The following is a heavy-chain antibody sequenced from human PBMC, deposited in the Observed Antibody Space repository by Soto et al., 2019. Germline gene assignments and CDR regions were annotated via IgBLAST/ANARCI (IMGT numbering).Heavy chain of an antibody. Sequence: SETLSLTCAVYGGSFSGYYWSWIRQPPGKGLEWIGEINHSGSTNYNPSLKSRVTISVDTSKNQFSLKLSSVTAADTAVYYCARSGTASGSYYNPLIPRGCDFDYWGQGTLVTVSS. CDR2: INHSGST. V-gene: IGHV4-34*01. CDR3: ARSGTASGSYYNPLIPRGCDFDY. D-gene: IGHD3-10*01. CDR1: GGSFSGYY. J-gene: IGHJ4*02.